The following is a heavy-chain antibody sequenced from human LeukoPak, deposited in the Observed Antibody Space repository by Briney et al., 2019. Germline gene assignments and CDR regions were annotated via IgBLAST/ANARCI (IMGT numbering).Heavy chain of an antibody. V-gene: IGHV3-33*01. CDR1: GFTFSNYG. CDR3: ARDHYYGSGSYVDY. D-gene: IGHD3-10*01. J-gene: IGHJ4*02. CDR2: IWYDGSNN. Sequence: GGSLRLSCAASGFTFSNYGMHCVRQAPGKGLEWVAVIWYDGSNNYYADSVKGRFTISRDNSKNTLYLQMNSLRAEDTAIYFCARDHYYGSGSYVDYWGQGTLVTVSS.